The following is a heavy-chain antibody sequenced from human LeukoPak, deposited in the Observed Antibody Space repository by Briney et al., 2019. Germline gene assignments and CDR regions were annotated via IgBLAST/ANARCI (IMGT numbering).Heavy chain of an antibody. Sequence: SETLSLTCAVYGGSFSGYYWSWIRQPPGKGLEWIGEINHSGSTNYNPSLKSRVTISVDTSKNQFSLKLSSVTAANTAVYYCARGYSYGQRFDYWGQGTLVTVSS. J-gene: IGHJ4*02. V-gene: IGHV4-34*01. D-gene: IGHD5-18*01. CDR3: ARGYSYGQRFDY. CDR1: GGSFSGYY. CDR2: INHSGST.